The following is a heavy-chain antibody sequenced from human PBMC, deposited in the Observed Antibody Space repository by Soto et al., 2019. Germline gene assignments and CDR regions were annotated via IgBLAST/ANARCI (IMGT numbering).Heavy chain of an antibody. CDR2: ISGSGGST. V-gene: IGHV3-23*01. D-gene: IGHD1-26*01. J-gene: IGHJ5*02. CDR3: AKDTDGGSYDWFDP. Sequence: PVGSLRLSCASSGFTFSSYAMSCVRHAPGKGLEWVSAISGSGGSTYYADSVKGRFTISRDNSKNTLYLQMNSLRAEDTAVYYCAKDTDGGSYDWFDPWGQGTLVTVSS. CDR1: GFTFSSYA.